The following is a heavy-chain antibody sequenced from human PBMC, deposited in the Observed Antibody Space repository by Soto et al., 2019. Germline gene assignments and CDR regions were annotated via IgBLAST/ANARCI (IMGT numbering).Heavy chain of an antibody. CDR3: ARDRGPRWEQLVFWFDP. CDR1: GDSVSSNSAA. Sequence: SQTLSLTCAISGDSVSSNSAAWNWIRQSPSRGLEWLGRTYYRSKWYNDYAVSVKSRITINPDTSKNQFSLQLNSVTPEDTAVYYCARDRGPRWEQLVFWFDPWGQGTLVTVSS. CDR2: TYYRSKWYN. V-gene: IGHV6-1*01. D-gene: IGHD6-6*01. J-gene: IGHJ5*02.